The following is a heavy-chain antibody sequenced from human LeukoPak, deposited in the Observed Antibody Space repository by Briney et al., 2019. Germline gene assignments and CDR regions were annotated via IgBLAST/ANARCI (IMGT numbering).Heavy chain of an antibody. Sequence: GGSLRLSCAASGFTFSSYSMNWVRQAPGKGLEWVSSISSSSSYIYYADSVKGRFTISRDNSKNTLYLQMNSLRAEDTAVYYCAKEGNYYDSSGYYYGEGYFDYWGQGTLVTVSS. CDR2: ISSSSSYI. CDR3: AKEGNYYDSSGYYYGEGYFDY. CDR1: GFTFSSYS. J-gene: IGHJ4*02. V-gene: IGHV3-21*04. D-gene: IGHD3-22*01.